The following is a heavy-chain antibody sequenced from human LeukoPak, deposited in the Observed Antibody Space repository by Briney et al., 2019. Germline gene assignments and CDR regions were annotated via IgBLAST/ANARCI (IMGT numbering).Heavy chain of an antibody. J-gene: IGHJ4*02. CDR3: ARGSQQLWFDY. Sequence: SETLSLTCTVSGGSISSYYWSWIRQPPGKGLEWIGYTYYSGSTNYNPSLKSRVTISVDTSKNQFSLKLSSVTAADTAAYYCARGSQQLWFDYWGQGTLVTVSS. D-gene: IGHD5-18*01. CDR2: TYYSGST. CDR1: GGSISSYY. V-gene: IGHV4-59*01.